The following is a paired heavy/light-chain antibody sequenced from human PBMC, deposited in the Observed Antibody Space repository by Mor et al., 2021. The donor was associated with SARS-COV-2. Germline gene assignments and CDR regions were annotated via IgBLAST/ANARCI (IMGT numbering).Light chain of an antibody. CDR3: QQYDIYSLT. J-gene: IGKJ1*01. CDR1: QNIHNF. V-gene: IGKV1-5*03. Sequence: DIQMTQSPSTLSASVGDRVTITCRASQNIHNFLAWYQQKPGKAPKRLIYKTSYLDSGVPSRFSGSGSGTEFSLTINSLQPDDFATYYCQQYDIYSLTFGQGTKVEIQ. CDR2: KTS.
Heavy chain of an antibody. CDR2: IKEDGSAK. CDR1: GFTFSNNR. D-gene: IGHD2-15*01. CDR3: VRDPCGGGNCYGSFDV. V-gene: IGHV3-7*03. Sequence: EVLLVESGGGLVQPGGSLSLSCAASGFTFSNNRMSWVRQAPGEGLEWVANIKEDGSAKQYLDSVRGRFTISRDNAKDSLSLQMNSLRAEDTAVYFCVRDPCGGGNCYGSFDVWGRGTMVTVSS. J-gene: IGHJ3*01.